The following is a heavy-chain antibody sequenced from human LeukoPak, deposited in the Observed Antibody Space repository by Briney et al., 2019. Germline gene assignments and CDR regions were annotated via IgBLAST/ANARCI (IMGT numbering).Heavy chain of an antibody. CDR3: ARSIIAAAGFDY. V-gene: IGHV3-48*03. J-gene: IGHJ4*02. Sequence: GGSLRLSCAASGFTFSSYAMSWVRQAPGKGLEWVSYISSSGSTIYYADSVKGRFTISRDNAKNSLYLQMNSLRAEDTAVYYCARSIIAAAGFDYWGQGTLDTVSS. CDR1: GFTFSSYA. D-gene: IGHD6-13*01. CDR2: ISSSGSTI.